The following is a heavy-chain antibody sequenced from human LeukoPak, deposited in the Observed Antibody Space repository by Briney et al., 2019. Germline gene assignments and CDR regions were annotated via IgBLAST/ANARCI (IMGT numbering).Heavy chain of an antibody. CDR2: ISSSGSYI. CDR1: GFTFISYT. V-gene: IGHV3-21*01. J-gene: IGHJ2*01. Sequence: GGSLRLSCAASGFTFISYTMNWVRQAPGKGLEWVSSISSSGSYIFYADSMKGRFTISRDNAKNSLYLQMNSLRAEDTAVYYCARGGSSYWYFDLWGRGTLVTVSS. CDR3: ARGGSSYWYFDL. D-gene: IGHD2-2*01.